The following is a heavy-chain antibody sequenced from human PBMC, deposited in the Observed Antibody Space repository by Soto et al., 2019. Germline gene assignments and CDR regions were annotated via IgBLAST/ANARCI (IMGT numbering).Heavy chain of an antibody. CDR3: ARGTYVQLLFNYYYYGMDV. V-gene: IGHV1-69*01. CDR1: GGTFSSYA. CDR2: IIPIFGTA. Sequence: QVQLVQSGAEVKKPGSSVKVSCKASGGTFSSYAISWVRQAPGQGLEWMGGIIPIFGTANYAQKFQGRVTITEDESTSTAYMVLSSLRSEDTAVYYCARGTYVQLLFNYYYYGMDVWGQGPTVTVSS. D-gene: IGHD5-18*01. J-gene: IGHJ6*02.